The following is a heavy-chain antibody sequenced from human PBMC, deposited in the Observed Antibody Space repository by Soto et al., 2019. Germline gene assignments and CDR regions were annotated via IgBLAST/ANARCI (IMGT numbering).Heavy chain of an antibody. CDR1: GGTFSSYA. D-gene: IGHD6-6*01. CDR3: AIAARPGYYYYGMDV. CDR2: INPIFGTA. Sequence: SVKVSCKASGGTFSSYAISWVRQAPGQGLEWMGGINPIFGTANYAQKFQGRVTITADKSTSTAYMELSSLRSEDTAVYYCAIAARPGYYYYGMDVWGQGTTVTVYS. V-gene: IGHV1-69*06. J-gene: IGHJ6*02.